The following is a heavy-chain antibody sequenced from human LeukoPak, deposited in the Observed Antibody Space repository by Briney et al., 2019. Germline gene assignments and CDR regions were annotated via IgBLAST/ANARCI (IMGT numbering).Heavy chain of an antibody. CDR2: INAGNGNT. D-gene: IGHD3-10*01. CDR1: GYTFTSYA. Sequence: ASVKVSCKASGYTFTSYAMHWVRQAPGQRLEWMGWINAGNGNTKYSQEFQGRVTITRDTSASTAYMELSSLRSEDMAVYYCARAGNYYGSGSYLWPGFDPWGQGTLVTVSS. V-gene: IGHV1-3*03. CDR3: ARAGNYYGSGSYLWPGFDP. J-gene: IGHJ5*02.